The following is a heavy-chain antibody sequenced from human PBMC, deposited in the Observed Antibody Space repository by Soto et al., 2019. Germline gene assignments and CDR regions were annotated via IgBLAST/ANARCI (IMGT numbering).Heavy chain of an antibody. CDR1: GGSISSSSYY. Sequence: PSETLSLTCTVSGGSISSSSYYWGWIRQPPGKGLEWIGSIYYSGSTYYNPSLKSRVTISVDTSKNQFSLKLSSVTAADTAVYYCARQSVYDILTGPPAHFDYWGQGTLVTVST. CDR2: IYYSGST. V-gene: IGHV4-39*01. J-gene: IGHJ4*02. D-gene: IGHD3-9*01. CDR3: ARQSVYDILTGPPAHFDY.